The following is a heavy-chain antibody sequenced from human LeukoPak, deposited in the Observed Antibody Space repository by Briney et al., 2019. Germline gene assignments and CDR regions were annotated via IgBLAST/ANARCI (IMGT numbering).Heavy chain of an antibody. CDR3: ARDTVERLPLYSSSWPLIDY. D-gene: IGHD6-13*01. CDR2: ISAYNGNT. Sequence: ASVKVSCKASGYTFTSYGISWVRQAPGQGLEWMGWISAYNGNTNYAQKLQGRVTMTTDTSTSTAYMELRSLRSDDTAVYYCARDTVERLPLYSSSWPLIDYWGQGTLVTVSS. J-gene: IGHJ4*02. V-gene: IGHV1-18*01. CDR1: GYTFTSYG.